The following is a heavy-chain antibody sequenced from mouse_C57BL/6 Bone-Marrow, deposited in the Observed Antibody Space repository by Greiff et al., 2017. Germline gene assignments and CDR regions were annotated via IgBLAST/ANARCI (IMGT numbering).Heavy chain of an antibody. D-gene: IGHD2-4*01. Sequence: VQLQQPGAELVKPGASVKLSCKASGYTFTSYWMQWVKQRPGQGLEWIGEIDPSDSYTNYNQKVKGKATLTVDTSSSTAYMQLSSLTSEDSAVYYCARSTMITTGYYYAMDYWGQGTSVTGSS. CDR1: GYTFTSYW. CDR3: ARSTMITTGYYYAMDY. V-gene: IGHV1-50*01. J-gene: IGHJ4*01. CDR2: IDPSDSYT.